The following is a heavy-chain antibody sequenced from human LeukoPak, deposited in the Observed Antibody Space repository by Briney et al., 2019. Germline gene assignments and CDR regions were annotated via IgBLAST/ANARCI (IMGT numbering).Heavy chain of an antibody. CDR1: GGSINSYY. D-gene: IGHD2-2*01. CDR2: IYTSGST. Sequence: PSETLSLTCSVSGGSINSYYWSWIRQPAGKGLEWIGRIYTSGSTNYNPSLKSRVTMSVDTSKNQFSLKLSSVTAADTAVYYCARDKYQLGYYYYGMDVWGQGTTVTVSS. CDR3: ARDKYQLGYYYYGMDV. J-gene: IGHJ6*02. V-gene: IGHV4-4*07.